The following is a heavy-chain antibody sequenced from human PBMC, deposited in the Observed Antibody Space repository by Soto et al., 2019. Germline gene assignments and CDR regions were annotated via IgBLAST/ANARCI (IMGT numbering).Heavy chain of an antibody. Sequence: SETLSLTCSVSAGSISHYYWSWIRQSPGKGLEWIGYAYYSGSTDYNPSLKSRVTMSVDTSKNQVSLKLNSVTTADTAVYYCARDRSTYGGGGTGEVKENWFDPCRPGTLVTVSS. D-gene: IGHD2-8*01. CDR3: ARDRSTYGGGGTGEVKENWFDP. V-gene: IGHV4-59*01. CDR2: AYYSGST. CDR1: AGSISHYY. J-gene: IGHJ5*02.